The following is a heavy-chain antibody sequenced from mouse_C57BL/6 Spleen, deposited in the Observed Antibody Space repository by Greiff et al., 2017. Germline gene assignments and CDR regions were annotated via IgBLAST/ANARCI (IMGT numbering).Heavy chain of an antibody. CDR2: IYPGDGDT. Sequence: VKLQESGPELVKPGASVKISCKASGYAFSSSWMNWVKQRPGKGLGWIGRIYPGDGDTNYNGKFKGKATLTADKSSSTAYMQLSSLTSEDSAVYFCAREELWRDYWGQGTTLTVSS. V-gene: IGHV1-82*01. J-gene: IGHJ2*01. CDR3: AREELWRDY. D-gene: IGHD1-1*02. CDR1: GYAFSSSW.